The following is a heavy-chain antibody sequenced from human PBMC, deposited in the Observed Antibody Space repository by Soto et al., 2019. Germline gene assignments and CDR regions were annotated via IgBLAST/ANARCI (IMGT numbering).Heavy chain of an antibody. CDR3: AREIVTAGGNNYLDP. CDR1: GGTVASSHW. Sequence: RSLTCGVSGGTVASSHWWSWVRQSPGGGLEWIGNVYHTGDTNFNPSLQSRVTISVDKSNNQFSLRLNSLTAADTAVYFCAREIVTAGGNNYLDPWGPGTLVTVSS. D-gene: IGHD2-21*02. J-gene: IGHJ5*02. V-gene: IGHV4-4*01. CDR2: VYHTGDT.